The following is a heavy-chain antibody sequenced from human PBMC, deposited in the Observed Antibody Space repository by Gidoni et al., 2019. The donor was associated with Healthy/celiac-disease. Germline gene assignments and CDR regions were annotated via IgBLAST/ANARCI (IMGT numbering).Heavy chain of an antibody. Sequence: EVQLVESGGGLVQPGRSLRLSCAASGFTFDDYARHWVRQAPGKGLEWVSGISWNSGSIGYADSVKGRFTISRDNAKNSLYLQMNSLRAEDTALYYCAKDHPRGYGMDVWGQGTTVTVSS. J-gene: IGHJ6*02. D-gene: IGHD3-10*01. CDR3: AKDHPRGYGMDV. CDR2: ISWNSGSI. V-gene: IGHV3-9*01. CDR1: GFTFDDYA.